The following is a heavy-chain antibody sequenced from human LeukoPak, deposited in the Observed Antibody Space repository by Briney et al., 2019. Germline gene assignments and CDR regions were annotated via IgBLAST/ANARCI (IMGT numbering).Heavy chain of an antibody. D-gene: IGHD4-23*01. V-gene: IGHV4-30-4*08. J-gene: IGHJ4*02. CDR1: GGSISSGDYY. CDR2: IYYSGST. CDR3: ARDYGGNPDSSYFDY. Sequence: PSQTPSLTCTVSGGSISSGDYYWSWIRQPPGKGLEWIGYIYYSGSTYYNPSLKSRVTISVDTSKNQFSLKLSSVTAADTAVYYCARDYGGNPDSSYFDYWGQGTLVTVSS.